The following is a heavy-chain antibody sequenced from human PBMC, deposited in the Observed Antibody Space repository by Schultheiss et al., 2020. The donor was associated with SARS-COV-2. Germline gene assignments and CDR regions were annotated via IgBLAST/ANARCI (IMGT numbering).Heavy chain of an antibody. J-gene: IGHJ5*02. CDR1: GGSVSSGSYY. CDR2: IYYSGST. CDR3: ARGPYSSSSSWFDP. D-gene: IGHD6-6*01. Sequence: SETLSLTCTVSGGSVSSGSYYWSWIRQPPGKGLEWIGYIYYSGSTYYNPSLKSRVTISVDTSKNQFSLKLSSVTAADTAVYYCARGPYSSSSSWFDPWGQGTLVTVSS. V-gene: IGHV4-61*01.